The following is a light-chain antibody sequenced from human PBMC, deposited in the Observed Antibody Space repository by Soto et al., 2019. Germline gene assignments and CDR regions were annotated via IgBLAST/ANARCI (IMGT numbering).Light chain of an antibody. V-gene: IGLV4-69*02. CDR2: INNDGSH. CDR3: QTWGTGPWV. Sequence: QSVLTQSPSASASLGASVKLTCTLSSGHNSYAIAWHQQQPETGPRYVMKINNDGSHIKGDGIPDRFSGSSSGAERYLTISSLQSEDEADYYCQTWGTGPWVFGGGTKLTVL. CDR1: SGHNSYA. J-gene: IGLJ3*02.